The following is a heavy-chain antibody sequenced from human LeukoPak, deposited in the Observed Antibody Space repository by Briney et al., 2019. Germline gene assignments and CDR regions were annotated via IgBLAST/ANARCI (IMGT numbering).Heavy chain of an antibody. CDR3: ARAVGLSGYVDY. CDR2: IYPGDADT. Sequence: GESLKISCKGSGSSFTNYWIGWVRQMPGKGLEWMGIIYPGDADTIYSPSFQGQVTISADKSINTAYLQWSSLKASDTAMYYCARAVGLSGYVDYWGQGTLVTVSS. V-gene: IGHV5-51*01. D-gene: IGHD3-3*01. J-gene: IGHJ4*02. CDR1: GSSFTNYW.